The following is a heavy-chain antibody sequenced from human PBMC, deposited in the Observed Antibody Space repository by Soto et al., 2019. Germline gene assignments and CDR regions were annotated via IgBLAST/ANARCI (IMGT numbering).Heavy chain of an antibody. D-gene: IGHD3-9*01. CDR1: GSTFSTYG. Sequence: QGQLVESGGGVVQPGRSLRLSCEASGSTFSTYGTHWVRQTPGKGLEWLAGISFDGSNEYYAESVKGRFTISRDYSKNTLFLQMNRLRMGDTAVYYCFDAFDVMDIWGQGTTVIVSS. CDR3: FDAFDVMDI. V-gene: IGHV3-30*03. CDR2: ISFDGSNE. J-gene: IGHJ6*02.